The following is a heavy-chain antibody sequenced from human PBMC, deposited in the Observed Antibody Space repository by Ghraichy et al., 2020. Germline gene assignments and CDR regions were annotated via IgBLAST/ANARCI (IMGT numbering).Heavy chain of an antibody. CDR3: ARDPLTGGYMDV. J-gene: IGHJ6*03. D-gene: IGHD7-27*01. CDR2: IYYSGST. V-gene: IGHV4-39*07. Sequence: SETLSLTCTVSGGSISSSSYYWGWIRQPPGKGLEWIGSIYYSGSTYYNPSLKSRVTISVDTSKNQFSLKLSSVTAADTAVYYCARDPLTGGYMDVWGKGTTVTVSS. CDR1: GGSISSSSYY.